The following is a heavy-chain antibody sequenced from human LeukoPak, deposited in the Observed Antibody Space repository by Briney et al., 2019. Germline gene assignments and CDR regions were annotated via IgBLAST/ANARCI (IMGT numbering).Heavy chain of an antibody. CDR1: GFVLSDYG. D-gene: IGHD1-26*01. CDR3: AKLYLNPGADY. J-gene: IGHJ4*02. Sequence: PGGSLRLSCAASGFVLSDYGMHWVRQAPGKGLEWVSFIRYDGSTKYYADSVKGRCTISRDDSKNTLYLHMDRLTAEDSAIYYCAKLYLNPGADYWGQGTLVTVSS. CDR2: IRYDGSTK. V-gene: IGHV3-30*02.